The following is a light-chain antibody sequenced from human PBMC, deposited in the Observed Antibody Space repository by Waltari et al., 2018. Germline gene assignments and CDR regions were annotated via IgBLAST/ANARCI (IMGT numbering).Light chain of an antibody. J-gene: IGKJ5*01. CDR1: QSVSSN. CDR3: QQYNNWPPIT. Sequence: ETVMTQSPATLSMSPGERATLSCRASQSVSSNLAWYQQKPGQAPRLLIYGASTRATGIPARFIGSGSGTEFTLTISSLQSEDFAVYYCQQYNNWPPITFGQGTRLEIK. CDR2: GAS. V-gene: IGKV3-15*01.